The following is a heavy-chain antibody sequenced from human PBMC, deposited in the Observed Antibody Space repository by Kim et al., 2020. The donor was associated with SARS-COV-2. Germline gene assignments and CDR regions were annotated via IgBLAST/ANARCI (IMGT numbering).Heavy chain of an antibody. Sequence: GGSLRLSCAASGFTFSSYEMNWVRQAPGKGLEWVSYISSSGSTIYYADSVKGRFTISRDNAKNSLYLQMNSLRAEDTAVYYCARGNLAGYGYFWGQGTLVTVSS. D-gene: IGHD5-18*01. CDR1: GFTFSSYE. CDR2: ISSSGSTI. V-gene: IGHV3-48*03. J-gene: IGHJ4*02. CDR3: ARGNLAGYGYF.